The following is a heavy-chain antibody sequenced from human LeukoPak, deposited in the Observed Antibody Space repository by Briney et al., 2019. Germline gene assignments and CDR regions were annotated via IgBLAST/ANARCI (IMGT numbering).Heavy chain of an antibody. V-gene: IGHV1-18*01. CDR1: GYTFTSYG. CDR2: ISPYNGNT. Sequence: ASVKVSCKASGYTFTSYGISWVRQAPGQGLEWMGWISPYNGNTNYAQKLLGRVTMTTDTSTSTAYMDLRSLRSDDTAVYYCARGLGIYMVRGGFDYWGQGTLVTVSS. J-gene: IGHJ4*02. CDR3: ARGLGIYMVRGGFDY. D-gene: IGHD3-10*01.